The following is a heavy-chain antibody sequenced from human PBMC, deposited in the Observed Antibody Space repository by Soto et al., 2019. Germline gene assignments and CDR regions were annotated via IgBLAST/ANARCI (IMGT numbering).Heavy chain of an antibody. V-gene: IGHV4-34*01. CDR2: INHSGST. CDR3: ARVRYFDWLLYRKRGAFDI. CDR1: GGSFSGYY. J-gene: IGHJ3*02. Sequence: KTSETLSLTCAVYGGSFSGYYWSWIRQPPGKGLEWIGEINHSGSTNYNPSLKSRVTISVDTSKNQFSLKLSSVTAADTAVYYRARVRYFDWLLYRKRGAFDIWGQGTMVTVSS. D-gene: IGHD3-9*01.